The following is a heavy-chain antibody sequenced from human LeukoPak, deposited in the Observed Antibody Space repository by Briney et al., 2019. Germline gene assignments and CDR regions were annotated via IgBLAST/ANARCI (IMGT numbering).Heavy chain of an antibody. J-gene: IGHJ4*02. D-gene: IGHD3-10*01. CDR1: GFTFSSYS. CDR2: IYTSGST. CDR3: ARGSMIRGVILDY. Sequence: GGSLRLSCAASGFTFSSYSMNWVRQAPGKGLEWVSAIYTSGSTYYADSVKGRFTISRDNSKNTLYLQMNSLRAEDTALYYCARGSMIRGVILDYWGQGTLVTVSS. V-gene: IGHV3-66*01.